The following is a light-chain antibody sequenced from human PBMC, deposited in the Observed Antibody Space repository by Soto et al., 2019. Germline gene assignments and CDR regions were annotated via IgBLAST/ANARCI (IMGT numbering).Light chain of an antibody. Sequence: DIQMTQSPSSLSASVGDRVTITCRASQSISRNLNWYQHKPGKAPKLLIYAASSLQNGVPSRFSGGGSGTEFTLSISRLQPEDFGTYCWQPSYTTASITFGQGTRLEIK. J-gene: IGKJ5*01. CDR3: QPSYTTASIT. V-gene: IGKV1-39*01. CDR2: AAS. CDR1: QSISRN.